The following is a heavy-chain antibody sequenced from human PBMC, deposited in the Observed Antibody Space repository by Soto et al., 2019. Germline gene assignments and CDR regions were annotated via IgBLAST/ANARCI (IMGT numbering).Heavy chain of an antibody. J-gene: IGHJ1*01. Sequence: EVQLLESGGGLVQPGGSLRLSCAASGFTFSSYAMSWVRQAPGKGLEWVSAISGSGGSTYYADSVKGRFTISRDNSKNTLYLQMNRLRAEDTAVYYCAKLATAGIPHSEYFQHWGQGTLVTVSS. D-gene: IGHD3-10*01. CDR2: ISGSGGST. CDR3: AKLATAGIPHSEYFQH. V-gene: IGHV3-23*01. CDR1: GFTFSSYA.